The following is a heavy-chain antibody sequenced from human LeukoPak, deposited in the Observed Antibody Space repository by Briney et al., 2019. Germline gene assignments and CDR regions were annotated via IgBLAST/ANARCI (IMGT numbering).Heavy chain of an antibody. J-gene: IGHJ4*02. CDR2: ISSSGSTI. CDR1: GFTFSSYE. V-gene: IGHV3-48*03. Sequence: GGSLRLSCAASGFTFSSYEMNWVRQAPGKGLEWVSYISSSGSTIYYADSVKGRFTISRDNAKNSLYLQMNSLRAEDTAVYYCAKELSAGTGGGWEDYFDYWGQGTLVTVSA. CDR3: AKELSAGTGGGWEDYFDY. D-gene: IGHD6-13*01.